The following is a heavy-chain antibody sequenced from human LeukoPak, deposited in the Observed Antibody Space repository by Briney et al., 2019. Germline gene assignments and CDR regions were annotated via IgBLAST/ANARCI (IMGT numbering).Heavy chain of an antibody. D-gene: IGHD6-13*01. Sequence: GGSLRLSCAASGFTFSSYSMNWVRQAPGKGLEWVSSISSSSSYIYYADSVKGRFTISRDNAKNSLYLQMNSLRAEDTAVYYCARESDRSSWPGEYYYYMDVWGKGTTVTVSS. CDR3: ARESDRSSWPGEYYYYMDV. V-gene: IGHV3-21*01. CDR1: GFTFSSYS. J-gene: IGHJ6*03. CDR2: ISSSSSYI.